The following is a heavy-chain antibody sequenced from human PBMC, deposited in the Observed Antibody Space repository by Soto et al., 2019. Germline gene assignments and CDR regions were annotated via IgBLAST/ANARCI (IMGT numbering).Heavy chain of an antibody. D-gene: IGHD3-22*01. V-gene: IGHV3-33*01. Sequence: QVQLVESGGGVVQPGRSLRLSCAASGFTFNTYGMHWVRQAPGKGLEWVAVIWYDGSNKYYTDSVKGRFTISRDNSKNTLYLQRNSLRAEDTAVYYCARDRLYYDSSGYYDYWGQGTLVTVSS. CDR1: GFTFNTYG. J-gene: IGHJ4*02. CDR2: IWYDGSNK. CDR3: ARDRLYYDSSGYYDY.